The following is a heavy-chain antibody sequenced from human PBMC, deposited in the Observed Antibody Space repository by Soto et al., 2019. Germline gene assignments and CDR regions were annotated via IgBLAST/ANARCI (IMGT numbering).Heavy chain of an antibody. CDR2: ISADNGNT. D-gene: IGHD5-18*01. Sequence: QAQLVQSGAEVKKPGASVKVSCKASGYTFYSHSISLVRQAPGQGLEWMGRISADNGNTNYAQKFRGRVTMTTDTSTSTVYMELRNLRSDDTAVYYCARCIQQDYYYGMDVWGQGTTVTVSS. CDR1: GYTFYSHS. J-gene: IGHJ6*02. V-gene: IGHV1-18*01. CDR3: ARCIQQDYYYGMDV.